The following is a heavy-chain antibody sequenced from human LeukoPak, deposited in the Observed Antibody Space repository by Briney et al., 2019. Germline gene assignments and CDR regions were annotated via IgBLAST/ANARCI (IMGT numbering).Heavy chain of an antibody. CDR3: ARGTGLPHGYFDY. V-gene: IGHV3-48*04. J-gene: IGHJ4*02. CDR2: ISSSSSTI. D-gene: IGHD2-2*03. Sequence: PGGSLRLSCAASGFTFSSYAMSWVRQAPGKGLEWVSYISSSSSTIDYADSVKGRFTISRDNAKNSLYLQMNSLRAEDTAVYYCARGTGLPHGYFDYWGQGTLVTVSS. CDR1: GFTFSSYA.